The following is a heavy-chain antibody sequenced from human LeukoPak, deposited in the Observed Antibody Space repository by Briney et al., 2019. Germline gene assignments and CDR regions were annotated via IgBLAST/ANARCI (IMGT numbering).Heavy chain of an antibody. V-gene: IGHV4-59*12. CDR3: ARYLYYYMDV. J-gene: IGHJ6*03. Sequence: SETLSLTCTVSGGSISSYYWSWIRQPPGRGLEWIGNIYYSGSTYYNPSLKSRVTISVDTSKNQFSLKLSSVTAADTAVYYCARYLYYYMDVWGTGTTVTVSS. CDR2: IYYSGST. CDR1: GGSISSYY.